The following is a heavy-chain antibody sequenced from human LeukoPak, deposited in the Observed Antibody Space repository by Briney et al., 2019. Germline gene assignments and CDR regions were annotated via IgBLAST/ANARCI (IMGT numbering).Heavy chain of an antibody. Sequence: QPGGSLRLSCATSGFTFDNYAMSWVRQAPGKGLEWVSALSGSGSSTYYADSVKGRFTISRSNAMNTVYLQMNSLRAEDTGVYYCAKLPYYDSSGGGPLNWFDPWGQGTLVIVSS. J-gene: IGHJ5*02. V-gene: IGHV3-23*01. CDR2: LSGSGSST. CDR3: AKLPYYDSSGGGPLNWFDP. CDR1: GFTFDNYA. D-gene: IGHD3-22*01.